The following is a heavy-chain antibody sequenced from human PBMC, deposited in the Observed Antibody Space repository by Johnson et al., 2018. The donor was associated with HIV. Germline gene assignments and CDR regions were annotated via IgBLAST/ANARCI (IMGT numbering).Heavy chain of an antibody. D-gene: IGHD3-22*01. V-gene: IGHV3-30-3*01. J-gene: IGHJ3*02. CDR2: IIFDGVYK. Sequence: QVQLVESGGGVVQPGTSLTLSCAASGFPFRDSAMHWVRQAPGRGMEWLAVIIFDGVYKHHAESVRGRFTISRDNSKATLYLQMNSLRAEDTAVYYGAREYYYDSSGYNAFDIWGQGTMVTVSS. CDR3: AREYYYDSSGYNAFDI. CDR1: GFPFRDSA.